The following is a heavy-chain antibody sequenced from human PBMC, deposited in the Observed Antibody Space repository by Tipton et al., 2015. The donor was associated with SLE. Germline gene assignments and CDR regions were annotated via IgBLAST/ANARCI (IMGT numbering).Heavy chain of an antibody. V-gene: IGHV4-59*12. CDR2: IYYCGST. J-gene: IGHJ6*02. CDR3: ARLSDDYYNDLIWIDV. Sequence: TLSLTCTVSGGSISSYYWSWIRQPPGKGLEWIGDIYYCGSTNYNPSLKSRVTISVDTSKNQFSLKLSSVTAADPAVYCCARLSDDYYNDLIWIDVWGQGTTVTVFS. D-gene: IGHD2-21*02. CDR1: GGSISSYY.